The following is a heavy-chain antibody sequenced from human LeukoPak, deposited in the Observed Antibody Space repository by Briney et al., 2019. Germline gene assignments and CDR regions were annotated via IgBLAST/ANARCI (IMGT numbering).Heavy chain of an antibody. D-gene: IGHD4-17*01. CDR2: ISSSSSYI. CDR1: GFTFSSYN. V-gene: IGHV3-21*01. J-gene: IGHJ5*02. Sequence: GGFLRLSCAASGFTFSSYNMNWVRQAPGKGLEWVSSISSSSSYIDYADSVKGRFTISRDNAKSSLYLQMNSLRADDTAVYYCARVVGQYGDYAGWLDPWGQGTLVTVSS. CDR3: ARVVGQYGDYAGWLDP.